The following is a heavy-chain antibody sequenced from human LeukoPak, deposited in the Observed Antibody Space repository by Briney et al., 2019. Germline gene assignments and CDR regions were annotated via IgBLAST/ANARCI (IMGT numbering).Heavy chain of an antibody. Sequence: GGSLRLSCAASGFTVSSNYMSWVRQAPGKGLEWVSVIYSGGSTYYADSVKGRFTISRDNSKNTLYLQMNSLRAEDTAVYYCARWNSGYDYYYFDYWGQGTLVTVSS. D-gene: IGHD5-12*01. CDR3: ARWNSGYDYYYFDY. J-gene: IGHJ4*02. CDR1: GFTVSSNY. CDR2: IYSGGST. V-gene: IGHV3-53*01.